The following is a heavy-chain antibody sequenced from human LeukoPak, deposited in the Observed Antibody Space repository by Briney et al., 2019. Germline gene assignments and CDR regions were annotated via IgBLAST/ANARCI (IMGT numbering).Heavy chain of an antibody. D-gene: IGHD1-26*01. J-gene: IGHJ4*02. CDR1: GFTLSTYW. V-gene: IGHV3-7*01. CDR3: AKDRSGSYSQGLDY. Sequence: GGSLRLSCATSGFTLSTYWMTWVRQAPGKGPEWVANIRHDGSEKNYVDSVKGRFTISRDNAKNSLYLQMNSLRAEDTAVYYCAKDRSGSYSQGLDYWGQGTLVTVSS. CDR2: IRHDGSEK.